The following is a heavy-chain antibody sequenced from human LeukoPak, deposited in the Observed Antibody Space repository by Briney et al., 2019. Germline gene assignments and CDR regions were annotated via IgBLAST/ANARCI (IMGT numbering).Heavy chain of an antibody. J-gene: IGHJ4*02. CDR2: ISHSGST. CDR3: ATSRIVQDPGYLDS. CDR1: GGSITRTIW. Sequence: SGTLSLTCDVSGGSITRTIWWTWVRPPPGKGLAWIGEISHSGSTDYNPSLKSRVTISVDKSKNQFSLILTSVTAADTAVYYIATSRIVQDPGYLDSWGEGTLVSVSS. D-gene: IGHD2/OR15-2a*01. V-gene: IGHV4-4*02.